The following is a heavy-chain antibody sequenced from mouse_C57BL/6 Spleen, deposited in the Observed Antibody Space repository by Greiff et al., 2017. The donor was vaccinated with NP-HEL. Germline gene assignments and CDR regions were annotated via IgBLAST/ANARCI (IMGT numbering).Heavy chain of an antibody. CDR1: GFTFSSYA. Sequence: EVKLLESGGGLVKPGGSLKLSCAASGFTFSSYAMSWVRQTPEKRLEWVATISDGGSYTSYPDNVKGRFTISRDNAKNNLYLQMSHLKSEDTAVYYCARDHDYYDEMDYWGQGTPVTVSA. CDR3: ARDHDYYDEMDY. CDR2: ISDGGSYT. V-gene: IGHV5-4*01. D-gene: IGHD1-1*01. J-gene: IGHJ4*01.